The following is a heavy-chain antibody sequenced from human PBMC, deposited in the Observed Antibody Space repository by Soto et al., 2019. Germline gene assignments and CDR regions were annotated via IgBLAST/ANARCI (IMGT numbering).Heavy chain of an antibody. D-gene: IGHD3-10*01. Sequence: EVQLVESGGDLVQPGGSLRLSCVASGFTFSDHYMDWVRQAPGKGLEWVGRTRNRVNSYTTEYAASVTGRFTVSRDDSKNSVYLQMNSLKIEYTAVYYCARDSPLGRGAFDYWGQGTLVTVSS. J-gene: IGHJ4*02. V-gene: IGHV3-72*01. CDR2: TRNRVNSYTT. CDR1: GFTFSDHY. CDR3: ARDSPLGRGAFDY.